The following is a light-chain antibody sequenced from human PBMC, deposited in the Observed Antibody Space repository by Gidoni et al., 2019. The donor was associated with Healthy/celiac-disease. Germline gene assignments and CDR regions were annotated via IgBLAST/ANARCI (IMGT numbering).Light chain of an antibody. CDR1: QSISSY. CDR2: AAS. Sequence: DIQMTPSPSSLSASVGDRVTITCRASQSISSYLNWYQQKPGKAPKLLIYAASSLQSGVPSRFSGSGSGTDFTLTISSLQPEEFATYYCQQSYSTRWTFGQGTKVEIK. CDR3: QQSYSTRWT. J-gene: IGKJ1*01. V-gene: IGKV1-39*01.